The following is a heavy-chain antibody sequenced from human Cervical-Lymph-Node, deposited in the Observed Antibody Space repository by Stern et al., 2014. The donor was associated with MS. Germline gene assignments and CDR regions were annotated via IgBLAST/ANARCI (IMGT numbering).Heavy chain of an antibody. J-gene: IGHJ6*02. D-gene: IGHD2-2*01. V-gene: IGHV1-69*01. CDR2: IIPVFGTP. CDR3: ASAHPATRRGYKGMNV. CDR1: GGTFRSFA. Sequence: QVQLGQSGSEVRKPGSSVNVTCKASGGTFRSFAVNWVRQAPGQGLEWVGCIIPVFGTPTYAQKFQGRVTIISDESTNTVSVELSSLTTDDTATYFCASAHPATRRGYKGMNVWGQGTTIAVSS.